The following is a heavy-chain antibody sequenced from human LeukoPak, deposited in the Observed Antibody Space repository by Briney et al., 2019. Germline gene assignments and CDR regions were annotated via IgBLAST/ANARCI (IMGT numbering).Heavy chain of an antibody. CDR1: GFIFSGHT. CDR3: VRKMKTGSSSGDCDY. D-gene: IGHD1-1*01. V-gene: IGHV3-21*06. Sequence: GGSLRLSCAASGFIFSGHTMNWVRQAPGRGLEWVSSISTSSTYIYYAGSVEGRFTISRDNPKNSLFLQMNSLRAEDTAIYYCVRKMKTGSSSGDCDYWGQGTLVTVSS. J-gene: IGHJ4*02. CDR2: ISTSSTYI.